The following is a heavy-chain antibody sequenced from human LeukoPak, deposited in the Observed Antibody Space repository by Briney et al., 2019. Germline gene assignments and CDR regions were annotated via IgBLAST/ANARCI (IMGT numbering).Heavy chain of an antibody. V-gene: IGHV1-8*01. CDR3: ATGLPHYYYDSSGYYRGGDY. J-gene: IGHJ4*02. Sequence: GASVKVSCKASGYTFTSYDINWVRQATGQGLEWMGWMNPNSGNTGYAQKFQGRVTMTRNTSISTAYMELSSLRSEDTAVYYCATGLPHYYYDSSGYYRGGDYWGQGTLVTVSS. D-gene: IGHD3-22*01. CDR1: GYTFTSYD. CDR2: MNPNSGNT.